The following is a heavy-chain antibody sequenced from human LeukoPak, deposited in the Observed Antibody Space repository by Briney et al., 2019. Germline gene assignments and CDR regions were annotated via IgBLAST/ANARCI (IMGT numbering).Heavy chain of an antibody. CDR2: ISDDGSYT. CDR3: ASFGISWRSSY. Sequence: GGSLRLSCAASGFSFGSHWVHWVRQAPGKGLVWVSRISDDGSYTSNVDSVKGRFTISRDNVNNMLYLHMNSLRAEDTAVYYCASFGISWRSSYWGQGTLVTVSS. D-gene: IGHD2-21*01. CDR1: GFSFGSHW. J-gene: IGHJ4*02. V-gene: IGHV3-74*01.